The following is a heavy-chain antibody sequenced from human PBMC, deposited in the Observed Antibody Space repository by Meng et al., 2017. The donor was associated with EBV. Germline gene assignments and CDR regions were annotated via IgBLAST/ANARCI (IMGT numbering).Heavy chain of an antibody. D-gene: IGHD3/OR15-3a*01. J-gene: IGHJ4*02. Sequence: QVQLVESGGGVVQPGRSLRLSCAASGFTFSGDAMHWVRQAPGKGLDWVAVISYDGSNEWYARSVKGRFTISRDNSKNTLSLQMNSLRPEDTAIYYCARERTGYYAEYWGQGTLVTASS. CDR1: GFTFSGDA. CDR3: ARERTGYYAEY. V-gene: IGHV3-30-3*01. CDR2: ISYDGSNE.